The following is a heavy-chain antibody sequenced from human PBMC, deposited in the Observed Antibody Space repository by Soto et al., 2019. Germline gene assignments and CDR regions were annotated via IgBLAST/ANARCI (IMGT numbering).Heavy chain of an antibody. V-gene: IGHV4-31*03. CDR1: GGSISSGGYY. CDR2: IYYSGST. D-gene: IGHD3-16*02. Sequence: PSETLSLTCTVSGGSISSGGYYWSWIRQHPGKGLEWIGYIYYSGSTYYNPSLKSRVTISVDTSKNQFSLKLSSVTAADTAVYYCARGSYDYVWGSYRHDAFDIWGQGTMVTVSS. J-gene: IGHJ3*02. CDR3: ARGSYDYVWGSYRHDAFDI.